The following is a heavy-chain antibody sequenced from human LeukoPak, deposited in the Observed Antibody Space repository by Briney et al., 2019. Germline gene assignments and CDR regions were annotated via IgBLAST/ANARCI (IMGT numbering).Heavy chain of an antibody. CDR1: GGSVSSGNCY. CDR2: IYNSGST. Sequence: PSETLSLTCTVSGGSVSSGNCYWSWIRQPPGKGLEWIGYIYNSGSTNYNPSLKSRITITVDTSKNQFSLKLSSMTAADTAVYYCARDPSGYFNYWGQGTLATVSS. V-gene: IGHV4-61*01. CDR3: ARDPSGYFNY. D-gene: IGHD3-22*01. J-gene: IGHJ4*02.